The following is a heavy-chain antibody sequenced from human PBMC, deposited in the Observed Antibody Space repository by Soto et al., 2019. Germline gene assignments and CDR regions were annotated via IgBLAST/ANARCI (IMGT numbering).Heavy chain of an antibody. CDR2: ISGSGGST. D-gene: IGHD3-10*01. CDR1: GFTFSSYA. CDR3: ATVGRPRITMVRGVINFDY. Sequence: GGSLRLSCAASGFTFSSYAMSWVRQAPGKGLEWVSAISGSGGSTYYADSVKGRFTISRDNSKNTLYLQMNSLRAEDTAVYYCATVGRPRITMVRGVINFDYWGQGTLVTVSS. J-gene: IGHJ4*02. V-gene: IGHV3-23*01.